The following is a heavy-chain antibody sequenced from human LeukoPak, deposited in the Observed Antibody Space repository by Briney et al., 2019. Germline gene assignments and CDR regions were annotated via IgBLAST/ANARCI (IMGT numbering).Heavy chain of an antibody. V-gene: IGHV4-4*07. D-gene: IGHD2-15*01. CDR2: IYTSGST. CDR3: ARGRSRLGDPYNWFDP. Sequence: SETLSLTCTVSGGSISSYYWSWIRQPAGKGLEWIGRIYTSGSTNYNPSLKSRVTMSVDTSKNQFSLKLSSVTAADTAVYYCARGRSRLGDPYNWFDPWGQGTLVTVSS. CDR1: GGSISSYY. J-gene: IGHJ5*02.